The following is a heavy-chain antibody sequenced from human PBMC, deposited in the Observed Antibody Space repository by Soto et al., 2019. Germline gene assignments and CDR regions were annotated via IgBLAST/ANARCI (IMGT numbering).Heavy chain of an antibody. CDR2: ISSSSSYI. CDR1: GFTFSSYS. V-gene: IGHV3-21*01. D-gene: IGHD4-17*01. J-gene: IGHJ4*02. CDR3: ARGHGTTVTTFDY. Sequence: PGGSLRLSCAASGFTFSSYSMNWVRQAPGKGLEWVSSISSSSSYIYYTDSVKGRFTISRDNAKNSLYLQMNSLRAEDTAVYYCARGHGTTVTTFDYWGQGTLVTVSS.